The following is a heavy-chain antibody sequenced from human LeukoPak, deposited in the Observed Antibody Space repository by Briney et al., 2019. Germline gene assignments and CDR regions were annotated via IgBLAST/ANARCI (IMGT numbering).Heavy chain of an antibody. J-gene: IGHJ4*02. D-gene: IGHD5-24*01. CDR3: AREAEITRYDY. V-gene: IGHV6-1*01. Sequence: SQTLSLTCAISGDSVSTNSVAWNWIRQSPSRGLEWLGRTSYRSKWYNDYAVSVKSRITITPDTSKNQFSLQLNSVTPEDTAVYYCAREAEITRYDYWGQGTLVTVSS. CDR2: TSYRSKWYN. CDR1: GDSVSTNSVA.